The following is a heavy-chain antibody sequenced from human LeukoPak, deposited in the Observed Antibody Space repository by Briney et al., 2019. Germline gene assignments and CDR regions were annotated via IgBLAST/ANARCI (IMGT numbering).Heavy chain of an antibody. Sequence: ASVKVSCKASGYTVAGYYIHWVRQAPGQGLEWMGWINPNSGGTDYAQKFQGRVTLTRDTSINTAYMDLNRLRSDDTAVYYCARVLHLVGGTYFGYWGPGTLVTVSS. V-gene: IGHV1-2*02. D-gene: IGHD6-25*01. CDR2: INPNSGGT. CDR3: ARVLHLVGGTYFGY. J-gene: IGHJ4*02. CDR1: GYTVAGYY.